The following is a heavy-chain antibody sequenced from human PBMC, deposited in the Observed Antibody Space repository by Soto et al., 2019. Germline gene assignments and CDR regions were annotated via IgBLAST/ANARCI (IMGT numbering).Heavy chain of an antibody. CDR1: GGSISSGGYY. D-gene: IGHD2-2*01. Sequence: PSETLSLTCTVSGGSISSGGYYWSWIRQHPGKGLEWIGYIYYSGSTYYNPSLKSRVTISVDTSKNQFSLELSSVTAADTAVYYCARDGAYCSSTSCYVGGYFDYWGQGTLVTVSS. V-gene: IGHV4-31*03. CDR2: IYYSGST. CDR3: ARDGAYCSSTSCYVGGYFDY. J-gene: IGHJ4*02.